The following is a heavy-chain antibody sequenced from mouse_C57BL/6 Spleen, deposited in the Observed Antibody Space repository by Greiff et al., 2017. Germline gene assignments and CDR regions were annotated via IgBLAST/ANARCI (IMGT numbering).Heavy chain of an antibody. Sequence: EVNVVESGEGLVKPGGSLKLSCAASGFTFSSYAMSWVRQTPEKRLEWVAYISSGGDYIYYADTVKGRFTISRDNARNTLYLQMSSLKSEDTAMYYCTRGLGWYFDVWGTGTTVTVSS. CDR3: TRGLGWYFDV. D-gene: IGHD3-3*01. CDR2: ISSGGDYI. V-gene: IGHV5-9-1*02. J-gene: IGHJ1*03. CDR1: GFTFSSYA.